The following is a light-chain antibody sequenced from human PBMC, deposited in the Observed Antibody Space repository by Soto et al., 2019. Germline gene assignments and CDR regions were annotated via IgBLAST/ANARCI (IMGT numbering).Light chain of an antibody. J-gene: IGKJ5*01. V-gene: IGKV1-9*01. Sequence: IQLTQSPSSLSASVGDRVTITCRASQGISSYLAWYQQKPGKAPKLLIYGASTLEGGVPFRFSCSGSGTDFTLIISSVQPEDFATYYCQQLNTYPIAFSQGTRLDIK. CDR1: QGISSY. CDR2: GAS. CDR3: QQLNTYPIA.